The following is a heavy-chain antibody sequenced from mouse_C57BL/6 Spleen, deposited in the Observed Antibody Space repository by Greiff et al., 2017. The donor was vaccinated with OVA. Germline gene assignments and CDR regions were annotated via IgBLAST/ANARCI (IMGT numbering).Heavy chain of an antibody. J-gene: IGHJ1*03. D-gene: IGHD2-1*01. Sequence: QVQLQQPGAELVRPGSSVKLSCKASGYTFTSYWMHWVKQRPIQGLEWIGNIDPSDSETHYNQKFKDKATLTVDKSSSTAYMQLSSLTSEDSAVYYCARGYGTHWYFDVWGTGTTVTVSS. CDR1: GYTFTSYW. V-gene: IGHV1-52*01. CDR3: ARGYGTHWYFDV. CDR2: IDPSDSET.